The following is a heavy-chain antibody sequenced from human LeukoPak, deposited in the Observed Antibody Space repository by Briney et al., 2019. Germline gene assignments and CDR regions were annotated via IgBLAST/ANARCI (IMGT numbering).Heavy chain of an antibody. J-gene: IGHJ4*02. CDR2: ISAYNGNT. D-gene: IGHD1-26*01. CDR3: VRNRGSYLFDY. Sequence: ASVKVSCKASGYTFTSYDINWVRQATGQGLEWMGWISAYNGNTNYAQKLQGRVTMTTDTSTSTAYMELRSLRSDDTAVYYCVRNRGSYLFDYWGQGTLVTVSS. CDR1: GYTFTSYD. V-gene: IGHV1-18*01.